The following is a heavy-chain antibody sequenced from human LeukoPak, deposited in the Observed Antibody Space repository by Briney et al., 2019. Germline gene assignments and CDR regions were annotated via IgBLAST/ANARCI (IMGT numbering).Heavy chain of an antibody. J-gene: IGHJ4*02. CDR2: IYYSGST. CDR3: ARGRGYSYGPLDY. CDR1: GGSISSSSYY. Sequence: SETLSLTCTVSGGSISSSSYYWGWIRQPPGKGLEWIGSIYYSGSTYYNPSLKSRVTISVDTSKNQFSLKLSSVTAADTAVYYCARGRGYSYGPLDYWGQGTLVTVSS. D-gene: IGHD5-18*01. V-gene: IGHV4-39*07.